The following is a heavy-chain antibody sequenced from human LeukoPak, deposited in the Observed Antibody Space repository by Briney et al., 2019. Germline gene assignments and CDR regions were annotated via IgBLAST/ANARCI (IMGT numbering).Heavy chain of an antibody. D-gene: IGHD6-19*01. V-gene: IGHV4-38-2*02. CDR3: ARVTGIAVAGTYY. CDR1: GYSISSGYY. J-gene: IGHJ4*02. Sequence: SETLSLTCTVSGYSISSGYYWGWIRQPPGKGLEWIGSIYHSGSTYYNPSLKSRVTISVDTSKNQFSMKLSSVTAADTAVYYCARVTGIAVAGTYYWGQGTLVTVSS. CDR2: IYHSGST.